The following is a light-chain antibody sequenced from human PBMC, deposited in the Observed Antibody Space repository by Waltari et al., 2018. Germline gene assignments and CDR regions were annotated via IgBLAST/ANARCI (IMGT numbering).Light chain of an antibody. CDR3: QQYDVLQYT. Sequence: DIQMTQSPSSLSASVGDRVTITCQASQDITNCLNWYQQKPGQAPKLLIYDASNLKTGVPSRFSGRGFGTDFTFTINSLQPEDVATYYCQQYDVLQYTFGPGTKVNLK. CDR1: QDITNC. J-gene: IGKJ3*01. V-gene: IGKV1-33*01. CDR2: DAS.